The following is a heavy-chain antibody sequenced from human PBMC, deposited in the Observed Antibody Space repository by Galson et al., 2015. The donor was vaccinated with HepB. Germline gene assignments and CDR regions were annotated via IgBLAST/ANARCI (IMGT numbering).Heavy chain of an antibody. Sequence: LSLTCTVSGGSISSGGYYWSWIRQHPGKGLEWIGYIYYSGSTYYNPSLKSRVTISVDTSKNQFSLKLSSVTAADTAVYYCARLVGVTYDAFDIWGQGTMVTVSS. D-gene: IGHD1-26*01. CDR1: GGSISSGGYY. V-gene: IGHV4-31*03. CDR3: ARLVGVTYDAFDI. J-gene: IGHJ3*02. CDR2: IYYSGST.